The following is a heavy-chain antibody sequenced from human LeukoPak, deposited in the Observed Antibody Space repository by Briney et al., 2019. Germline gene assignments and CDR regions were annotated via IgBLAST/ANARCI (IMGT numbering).Heavy chain of an antibody. CDR2: ISDHGKSR. D-gene: IGHD6-13*01. V-gene: IGHV3-48*03. CDR3: ARARIAAPLLDY. J-gene: IGHJ4*02. CDR1: GFTFSNYE. Sequence: HPGGSLRLSCAASGFTFSNYEMNWVRQTPGKGLEWVSYISDHGKSRNYVDSVKGRFTISRDNAKNSLYLQMSSLRVEDTAVYFCARARIAAPLLDYGGKGPLVTAST.